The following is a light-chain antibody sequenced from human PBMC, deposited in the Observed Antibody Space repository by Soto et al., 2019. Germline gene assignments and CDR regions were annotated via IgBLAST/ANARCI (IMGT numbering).Light chain of an antibody. CDR1: QSISSW. Sequence: DIQMTQSPSTLSASVGDRVTITCRASQSISSWLAWYQQKPGKAPKLLIYKASSLESGVPSRFSGSGSGTEFTLTISSLQPDDFATYYCQHYNGFSRTFGQGTKVEIK. CDR2: KAS. V-gene: IGKV1-5*03. J-gene: IGKJ1*01. CDR3: QHYNGFSRT.